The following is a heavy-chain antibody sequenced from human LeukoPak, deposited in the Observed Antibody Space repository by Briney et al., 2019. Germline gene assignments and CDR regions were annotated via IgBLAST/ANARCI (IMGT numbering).Heavy chain of an antibody. D-gene: IGHD5-12*01. CDR3: ARKDIVAMGEAFDI. J-gene: IGHJ3*02. CDR1: GYTFTTYA. CDR2: INAGNGNT. V-gene: IGHV1-3*01. Sequence: GASMKVSCKASGYTFTTYAMHWVRQAPGQRLEWMGWINAGNGNTKYSQKFQGRVTITRDTSASTAYMELSSLRSEDTAVYYCARKDIVAMGEAFDIWGQGTMVTVSS.